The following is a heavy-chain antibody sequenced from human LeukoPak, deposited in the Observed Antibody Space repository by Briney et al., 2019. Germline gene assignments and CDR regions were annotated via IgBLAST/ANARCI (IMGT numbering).Heavy chain of an antibody. D-gene: IGHD6-13*01. CDR3: ARGLAAADHYYYMDV. Sequence: ASVTVSCKASGYTFTSYYMHWVRQAPGQGLEWMGIINTSGGSTSYAQKFQGRVTMTRDMSTSTVYMELSSLRSEDTAVYYCARGLAAADHYYYMDVWGKGTTVTVSS. CDR2: INTSGGST. J-gene: IGHJ6*03. CDR1: GYTFTSYY. V-gene: IGHV1-46*01.